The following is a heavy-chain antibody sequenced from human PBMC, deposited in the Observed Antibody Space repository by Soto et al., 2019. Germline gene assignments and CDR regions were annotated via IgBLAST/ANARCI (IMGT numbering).Heavy chain of an antibody. D-gene: IGHD2-21*01. V-gene: IGHV4-59*02. CDR2: IHYTGSS. Sequence: TLSLTCTVSGASVSDYYGNWIRQPPGKGLEWIGYIHYTGSSNYNPSLKSRVTMSVDTSKNQFSLWMTSVTVADTAMYYCARWGEPAVKAFDIWGQGTMVTVSS. CDR1: GASVSDYY. J-gene: IGHJ3*02. CDR3: ARWGEPAVKAFDI.